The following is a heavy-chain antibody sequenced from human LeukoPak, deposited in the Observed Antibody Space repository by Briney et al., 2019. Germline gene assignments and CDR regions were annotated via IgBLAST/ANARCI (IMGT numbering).Heavy chain of an antibody. Sequence: PGGSLRLSCAASGFTFSSYSMNWVRQAPGKGLEWVSSISSSSSYIYYADSVKGRFTISRDNAKDSLYLQMNSLGPEDTAVYYCARDPYSGNYGNYYYYYMDVWGKGTTVTISS. J-gene: IGHJ6*03. CDR3: ARDPYSGNYGNYYYYYMDV. CDR2: ISSSSSYI. V-gene: IGHV3-21*01. D-gene: IGHD1-26*01. CDR1: GFTFSSYS.